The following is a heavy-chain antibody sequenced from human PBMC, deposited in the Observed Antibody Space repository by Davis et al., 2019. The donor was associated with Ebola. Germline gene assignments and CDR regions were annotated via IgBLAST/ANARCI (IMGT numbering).Heavy chain of an antibody. V-gene: IGHV4-34*01. Sequence: SETLSLTCAIYGGSFSGYYWSWIRQPPGKGLEWIGEINHSGSTNYNPSLKSRVTISVDTSKNQFSLKLSSVTAADTAVYYCARYIYSGYDAFDYWGQGTLVTVSS. D-gene: IGHD5-12*01. J-gene: IGHJ4*02. CDR1: GGSFSGYY. CDR3: ARYIYSGYDAFDY. CDR2: INHSGST.